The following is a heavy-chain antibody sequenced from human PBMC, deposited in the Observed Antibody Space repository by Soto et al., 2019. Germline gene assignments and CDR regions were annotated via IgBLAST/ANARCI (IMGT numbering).Heavy chain of an antibody. V-gene: IGHV1-69*01. CDR3: ASGGEYYDENLPHYYFFGMPV. J-gene: IGHJ6*02. Sequence: QVQLVQSGVEVKKPGSSVKVSSKAYGGTFSNYPITWVRGAPGQGLEWLGGIIPIFGKADYTQKFQGRVTITADEPTSTAYMEISSLRSEDTAVYYCASGGEYYDENLPHYYFFGMPVWGPGTTVTVSS. CDR2: IIPIFGKA. CDR1: GGTFSNYP. D-gene: IGHD3-16*01.